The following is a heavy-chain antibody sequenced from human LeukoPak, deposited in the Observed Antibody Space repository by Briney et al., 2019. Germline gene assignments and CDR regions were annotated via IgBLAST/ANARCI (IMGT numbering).Heavy chain of an antibody. D-gene: IGHD6-13*01. V-gene: IGHV4-59*05. Sequence: PSETLSLACAVYGGSLSSYYWSWIRQPPGKGLEWIGSIYYSGSTYYNPSLKSRVTISVDTSKNQFSLKLSSVTAADTAVYYCAREPGSSSWYLSPDAFDIWGQGTMVTVSS. CDR2: IYYSGST. CDR3: AREPGSSSWYLSPDAFDI. J-gene: IGHJ3*02. CDR1: GGSLSSYY.